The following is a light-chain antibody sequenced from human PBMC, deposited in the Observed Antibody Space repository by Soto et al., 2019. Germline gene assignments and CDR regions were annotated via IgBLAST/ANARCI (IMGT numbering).Light chain of an antibody. Sequence: DIQMTQSPSSVSASVGDRVTFPSRASQSISGRLAWYQQQPGKAPQLLVYFASSLQSGVPSRFSASGSGAEFILTINPLQAEDFATYYCLHTYSFPRTFGQGTKVDIK. CDR2: FAS. CDR3: LHTYSFPRT. J-gene: IGKJ1*01. CDR1: QSISGR. V-gene: IGKV1-12*01.